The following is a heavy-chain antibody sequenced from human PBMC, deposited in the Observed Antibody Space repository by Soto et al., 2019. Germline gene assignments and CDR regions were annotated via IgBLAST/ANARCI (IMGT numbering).Heavy chain of an antibody. CDR1: GDSVSSNSAA. CDR2: TYYRSKWYN. Sequence: SQTLSLTCAISGDSVSSNSAAWNWIRQSPSRGLEWLGRTYYRSKWYNDYAVSVKSRITINPDTSKNQFSLQLNSVTPEETAVYYCARVDSSGWYLLDWFDPWGQGTLITVSS. CDR3: ARVDSSGWYLLDWFDP. V-gene: IGHV6-1*01. D-gene: IGHD6-19*01. J-gene: IGHJ5*02.